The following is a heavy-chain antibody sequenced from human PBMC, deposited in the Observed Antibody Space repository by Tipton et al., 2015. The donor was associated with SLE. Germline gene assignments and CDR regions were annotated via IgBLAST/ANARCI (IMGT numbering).Heavy chain of an antibody. D-gene: IGHD7-27*01. V-gene: IGHV4-39*07. CDR1: GVSISSGSYY. CDR2: IYYSGST. J-gene: IGHJ4*02. Sequence: TLSLTCTVSGVSISSGSYYWGWIRQPPGKGLEWIGSIYYSGSTYYNPSLKSRVTISVDTSKNQFSLKLSSVTAADTAVYYCARGELGIGGAFDYWGQGTLVTVSS. CDR3: ARGELGIGGAFDY.